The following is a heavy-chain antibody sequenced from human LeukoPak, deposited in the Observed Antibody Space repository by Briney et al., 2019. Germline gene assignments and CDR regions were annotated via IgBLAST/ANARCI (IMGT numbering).Heavy chain of an antibody. V-gene: IGHV4-30-4*01. Sequence: SETLSLTCTVSGGSISSSDSHWSWIRQSPGKGLEWIGYISYRGSTSYNPSLRSRLTISIDTSQNQFSLKLTSVTAADTAVYYCVRVRTGTSCYDYWGQGTLVTVSP. CDR2: ISYRGST. CDR1: GGSISSSDSH. D-gene: IGHD2-2*01. J-gene: IGHJ4*02. CDR3: VRVRTGTSCYDY.